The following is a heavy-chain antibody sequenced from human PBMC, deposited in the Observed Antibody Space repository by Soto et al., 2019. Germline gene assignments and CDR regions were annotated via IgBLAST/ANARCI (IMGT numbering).Heavy chain of an antibody. CDR2: LTPSGHAT. Sequence: GGSLRLSCAASGFTFSDYYMSWIRQTPGKGLEWVSYLTPSGHATVYADSVRGRFTISRDNNKNSLYLQMNSLRVEDTGVYYCGRSNSGWSRFDYWGQGILVTVSS. J-gene: IGHJ4*02. CDR1: GFTFSDYY. V-gene: IGHV3-11*04. D-gene: IGHD6-19*01. CDR3: GRSNSGWSRFDY.